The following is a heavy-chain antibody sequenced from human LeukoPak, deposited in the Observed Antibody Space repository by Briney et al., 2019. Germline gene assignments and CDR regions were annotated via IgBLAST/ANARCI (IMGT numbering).Heavy chain of an antibody. CDR3: ARSFLSIAAAATDY. Sequence: GGSLRLSCAASGFTFSSYSMNWVRQAPGKGLEWVSSISSSSSYIYYADSVKGRFTVSRDNAKNSLYLQMNSLRAEDTAVYYCARSFLSIAAAATDYWGQGTLVTVSS. CDR1: GFTFSSYS. V-gene: IGHV3-21*01. D-gene: IGHD6-13*01. J-gene: IGHJ4*02. CDR2: ISSSSSYI.